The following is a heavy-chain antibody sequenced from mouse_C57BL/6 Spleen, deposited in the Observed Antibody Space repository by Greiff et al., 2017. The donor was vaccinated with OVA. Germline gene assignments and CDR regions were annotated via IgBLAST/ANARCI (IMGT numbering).Heavy chain of an antibody. CDR2: IDPNSGGT. CDR3: AGGATTVVATNFDY. J-gene: IGHJ2*01. D-gene: IGHD1-1*01. V-gene: IGHV1-72*01. Sequence: VQLQQSGAELVKPGASVKLSCKASGYTFTSYWMHWVKQRPGRGLAWIGRIDPNSGGTQSNEKFPSKATLTVDKPSSTAYMQLSSLTSEDSAVYYCAGGATTVVATNFDYWGQGTTLTVSS. CDR1: GYTFTSYW.